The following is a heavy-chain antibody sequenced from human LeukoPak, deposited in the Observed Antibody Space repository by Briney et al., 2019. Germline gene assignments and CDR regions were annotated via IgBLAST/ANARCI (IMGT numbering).Heavy chain of an antibody. V-gene: IGHV3-30*03. D-gene: IGHD3-22*01. Sequence: GGSLRLSCAASGFTFSDYYMSWIRQAPGKGLEWVAVISYDGSNKYYADSVKGRFTISRDNSKNTLYLQMNSLRAEDTAVYYCAREPLYYYDSSGYFDYWGQGTLVTVSS. CDR1: GFTFSDYY. CDR3: AREPLYYYDSSGYFDY. J-gene: IGHJ4*02. CDR2: ISYDGSNK.